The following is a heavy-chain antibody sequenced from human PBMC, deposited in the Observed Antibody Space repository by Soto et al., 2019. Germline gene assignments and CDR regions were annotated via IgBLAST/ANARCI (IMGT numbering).Heavy chain of an antibody. CDR2: ISYVGSNK. CDR1: GFTFSNNA. V-gene: IGHV3-30-3*01. D-gene: IGHD1-1*01. CDR3: ARGPTTSAFSAMDV. Sequence: QVQLVESGGGVVQPGRSLRLSCAASGFTFSNNAMDWVRQAPGKGLEWMAVISYVGSNKYIAESVKGRFTISRDNSKNELFPQLNSLRAEDTAVYYCARGPTTSAFSAMDVWGQGTAVTVSS. J-gene: IGHJ6*02.